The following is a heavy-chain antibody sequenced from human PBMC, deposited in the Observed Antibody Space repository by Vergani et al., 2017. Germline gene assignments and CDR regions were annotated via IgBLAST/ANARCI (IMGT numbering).Heavy chain of an antibody. CDR1: GFTFSSYS. V-gene: IGHV3-21*01. D-gene: IGHD2-2*01. CDR2: ISSSSSYI. J-gene: IGHJ6*03. Sequence: EVQLVESGGGLVKPGGSLRLYCAASGFTFSSYSMNWVRQAPGKGLEWVSSISSSSSYIYYADSVKGRFTISRDNAKNSLYLQMNSLRAEDTAVYYCARGWYCSSTSCYEGVMDVWGKGTTVTVSS. CDR3: ARGWYCSSTSCYEGVMDV.